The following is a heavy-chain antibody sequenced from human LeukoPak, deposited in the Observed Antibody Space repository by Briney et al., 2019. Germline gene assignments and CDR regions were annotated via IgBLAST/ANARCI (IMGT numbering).Heavy chain of an antibody. CDR1: GFTFSSYW. CDR2: INSDGSST. D-gene: IGHD3-10*01. V-gene: IGHV3-74*01. Sequence: GGSLRLSCAASGFTFSSYWMHWVRQAPGKGLVWVSRINSDGSSTSYADSVKGRFTISRDNAKNTLYLQMNSLRAEDTAVYYCASATGPGSPFDYWGQGTLVTVSS. J-gene: IGHJ4*02. CDR3: ASATGPGSPFDY.